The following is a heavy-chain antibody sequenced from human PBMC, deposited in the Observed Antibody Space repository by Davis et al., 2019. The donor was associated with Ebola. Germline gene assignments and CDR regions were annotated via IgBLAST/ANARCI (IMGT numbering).Heavy chain of an antibody. CDR1: GFTFSSYS. CDR3: ARDRGQQLESYYYYYGMDV. V-gene: IGHV3-48*02. CDR2: ISSSSSTI. J-gene: IGHJ6*02. D-gene: IGHD6-13*01. Sequence: GGSLRLSCAASGFTFSSYSMNWVRQAPGKGLEWVSYISSSSSTIYYADSVKGRFTISRDNAKNSLYLQMNSLRDEDTAVYYCARDRGQQLESYYYYYGMDVWGQGTTVTVSS.